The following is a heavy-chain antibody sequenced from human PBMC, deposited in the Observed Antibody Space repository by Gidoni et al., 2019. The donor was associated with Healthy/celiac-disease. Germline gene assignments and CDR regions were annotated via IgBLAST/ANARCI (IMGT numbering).Heavy chain of an antibody. CDR2: IGTAGDT. CDR3: ARGYYDSSGYLYYFDY. CDR1: GFTFSSYD. J-gene: IGHJ4*02. D-gene: IGHD3-22*01. V-gene: IGHV3-13*01. Sequence: EVQLVESGRGLVQPGGSLRLSCPASGFTFSSYDMHWVRQATGKGLEWVSAIGTAGDTYYPGSVKGRFTISRENAKNSLYLQMNSLRAGDTAVYYCARGYYDSSGYLYYFDYWGQGTLVTVSS.